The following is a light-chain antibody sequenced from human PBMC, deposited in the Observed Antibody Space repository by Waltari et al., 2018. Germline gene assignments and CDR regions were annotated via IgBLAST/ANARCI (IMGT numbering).Light chain of an antibody. Sequence: DIQMTQSPSSLSASVGDRVIITCRASQTINNRLSWYRQEPGKAPKPLIYYSFNLETGVPSRFSGSGSGSDYSLTINNLQPEDFATYYCQQYETFPLTFGGGTKVEIK. J-gene: IGKJ4*01. CDR2: YSF. CDR1: QTINNR. V-gene: IGKV1-33*01. CDR3: QQYETFPLT.